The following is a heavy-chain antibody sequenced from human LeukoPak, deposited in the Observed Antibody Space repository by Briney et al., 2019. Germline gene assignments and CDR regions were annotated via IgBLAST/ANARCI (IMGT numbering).Heavy chain of an antibody. CDR1: GYTFTSYY. CDR3: ARGRYCGGDCYDNWFDP. J-gene: IGHJ5*02. Sequence: ASVKVSCKASGYTFTSYYIHWVRQAPGQGLEWMGIINPRGGFTTYAQKFQGRVTMTRDTSTSTVYMELSSLRSEDTAVYYCARGRYCGGDCYDNWFDPWGQGTLVTVSS. CDR2: INPRGGFT. V-gene: IGHV1-46*01. D-gene: IGHD2-21*02.